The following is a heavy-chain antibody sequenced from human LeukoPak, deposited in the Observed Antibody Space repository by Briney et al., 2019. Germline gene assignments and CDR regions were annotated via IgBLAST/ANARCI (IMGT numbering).Heavy chain of an antibody. J-gene: IGHJ4*02. CDR3: ARDGADFWSGYYTPWYFDY. V-gene: IGHV4-34*01. CDR2: INHSGST. CDR1: GGSFSGYY. D-gene: IGHD3-3*01. Sequence: SETLSLTCAVYGGSFSGYYWSWIRQPPGKGLEWIGEINHSGSTNCNPSLKSRVTISVDTSKNQFSLKLSSVTAADTAVYYCARDGADFWSGYYTPWYFDYWGQGTLVTVSS.